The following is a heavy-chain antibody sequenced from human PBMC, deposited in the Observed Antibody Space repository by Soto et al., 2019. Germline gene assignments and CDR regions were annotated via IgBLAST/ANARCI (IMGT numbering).Heavy chain of an antibody. CDR1: GGSISSSSYY. CDR3: AVTYYDFWSGYSFNDY. Sequence: PSETLSLTCTVSGGSISSSSYYWGWIRQPPGTGLEWIGSIYYSGSTYYNPSLKSRVTISVDTSKNQFSLKLSSVTAADTAVYYCAVTYYDFWSGYSFNDYWGQGTLVTVSS. J-gene: IGHJ4*02. D-gene: IGHD3-3*01. V-gene: IGHV4-39*01. CDR2: IYYSGST.